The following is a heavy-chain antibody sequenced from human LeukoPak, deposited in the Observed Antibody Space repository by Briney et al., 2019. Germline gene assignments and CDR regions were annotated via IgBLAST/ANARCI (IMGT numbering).Heavy chain of an antibody. V-gene: IGHV3-33*06. D-gene: IGHD5-18*01. CDR2: IWYDGSNK. J-gene: IGHJ4*02. CDR1: GFSFSSYG. CDR3: AKVGGYSYGYFDY. Sequence: PGGSLRLSCAASGFSFSSYGMHWVRQAPGKGLEWVAVIWYDGSNKYYADSVKGRFTISRDNSKNTLYLQMNSLRAEDTAVYYCAKVGGYSYGYFDYWGQGTLVTVSS.